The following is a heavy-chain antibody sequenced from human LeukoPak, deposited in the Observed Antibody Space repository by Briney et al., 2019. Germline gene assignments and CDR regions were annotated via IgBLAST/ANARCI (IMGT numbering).Heavy chain of an antibody. D-gene: IGHD2-15*01. CDR2: ISSSGSTI. J-gene: IGHJ4*02. Sequence: GGSLRLSCAASGFTFSDYYMSWIRQAPGKGLEWVSYISSSGSTIYYADSVKGRFTISRDNANNSLYLQMNSLRADDRAGYSCATVWGHCSGGPCYSIPFDYWGQRTLVTVSS. CDR3: ATVWGHCSGGPCYSIPFDY. CDR1: GFTFSDYY. V-gene: IGHV3-11*04.